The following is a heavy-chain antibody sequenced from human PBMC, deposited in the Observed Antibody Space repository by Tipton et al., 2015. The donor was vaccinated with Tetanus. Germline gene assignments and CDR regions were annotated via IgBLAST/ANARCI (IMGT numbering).Heavy chain of an antibody. CDR3: ARHLYGYWFDP. V-gene: IGHV4-39*01. Sequence: TLSLTCTVSGGSVSDKKYYWGWIRQPPGKGLEWIASIYFEGSTYYSPSLKSRVIIAVDTSQNLFSLRLTSVTAADTAVYYCARHLYGYWFDPWGQGALVIVSS. J-gene: IGHJ5*02. CDR2: IYFEGST. D-gene: IGHD3-10*01. CDR1: GGSVSDKKYY.